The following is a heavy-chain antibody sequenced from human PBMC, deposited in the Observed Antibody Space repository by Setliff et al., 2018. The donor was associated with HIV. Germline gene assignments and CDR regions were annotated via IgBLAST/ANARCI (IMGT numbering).Heavy chain of an antibody. V-gene: IGHV3-23*01. CDR2: ISGVGDIT. CDR1: GFTFSGYA. CDR3: AKPPDDGSGWGAFDI. Sequence: SLRLSCAASGFTFSGYAMSWVRQAPGKGLEWVSAISGVGDITYYTDSVKGRFTISRDNSKNTLYLQINSLRAEDTAVFYCAKPPDDGSGWGAFDIWGQGTVVTVSS. J-gene: IGHJ3*02. D-gene: IGHD3-22*01.